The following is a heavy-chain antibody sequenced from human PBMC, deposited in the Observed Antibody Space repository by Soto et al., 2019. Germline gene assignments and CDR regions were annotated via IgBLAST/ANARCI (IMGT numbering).Heavy chain of an antibody. CDR1: GFTFRPYT. V-gene: IGHV3-23*01. J-gene: IGHJ4*02. D-gene: IGHD2-2*01. CDR2: ISGSGGSP. CDR3: AKARCSTTNCYVPDY. Sequence: SGGALRLSCVASGFTFRPYTMSWVRPAPGKGLEWVSVISGSGGSPSYADSVQGRFSISRDNPKNTLYLQMNSLRGEDTAMYYCAKARCSTTNCYVPDYWGQGTLVTVSS.